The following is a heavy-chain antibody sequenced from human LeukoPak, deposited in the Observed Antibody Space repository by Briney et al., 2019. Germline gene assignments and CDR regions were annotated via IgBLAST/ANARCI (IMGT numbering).Heavy chain of an antibody. Sequence: GESLKISCAASGFTFSSYGMHWVRQAPGKGLEWVVVIWYDGSNKYYADSVKGRFTISRDNSKNTLYLQMNSLRAEDTAVYYCAKDIISESVVVITGFDYWGQGTLVTVSS. V-gene: IGHV3-33*06. J-gene: IGHJ4*02. D-gene: IGHD3-22*01. CDR2: IWYDGSNK. CDR3: AKDIISESVVVITGFDY. CDR1: GFTFSSYG.